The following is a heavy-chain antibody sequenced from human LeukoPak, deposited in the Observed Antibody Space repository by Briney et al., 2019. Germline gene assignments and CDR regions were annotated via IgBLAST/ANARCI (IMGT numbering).Heavy chain of an antibody. CDR1: GLTVSSTY. CDR3: ARDLLEWYFDH. V-gene: IGHV3-66*01. Sequence: PGGSLRLSCAASGLTVSSTYMSWVRQTPGKGLEWVSVIYSGGSTYYADSVKGRFTISRDNSKNTLYLQMNSLGAEDTAVYYCARDLLEWYFDHWGQGTLVTVSS. D-gene: IGHD3-3*01. J-gene: IGHJ4*02. CDR2: IYSGGST.